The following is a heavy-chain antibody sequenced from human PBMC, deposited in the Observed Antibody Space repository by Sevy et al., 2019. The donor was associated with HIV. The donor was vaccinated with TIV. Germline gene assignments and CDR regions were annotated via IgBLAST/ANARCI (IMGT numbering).Heavy chain of an antibody. CDR1: AFTFSDHY. CDR2: TSNKADSYTT. Sequence: GGSLRLSCAASAFTFSDHYMEWVRQAPGKGLEWVGRTSNKADSYTTAYAAAVKGRFTISRDDSKNSLYLQMNSLKTEDTAVYYCTTHAGIAAAGRVFDYWGQGTLVTVSS. J-gene: IGHJ4*02. CDR3: TTHAGIAAAGRVFDY. D-gene: IGHD6-13*01. V-gene: IGHV3-72*01.